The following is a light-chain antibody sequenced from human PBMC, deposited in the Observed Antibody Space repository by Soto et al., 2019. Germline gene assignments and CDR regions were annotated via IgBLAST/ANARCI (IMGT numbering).Light chain of an antibody. Sequence: QSVLTQPASVSGSPGQSITISCTGTRSDVGGYDYVSWYQQNPGKAPKLMIFDVANRPSGVSNRFSGSKSDNTASLTISGLQAEDEADYYCSSYSSSSTQVFGTGTKLTVL. CDR1: RSDVGGYDY. CDR2: DVA. V-gene: IGLV2-14*03. J-gene: IGLJ1*01. CDR3: SSYSSSSTQV.